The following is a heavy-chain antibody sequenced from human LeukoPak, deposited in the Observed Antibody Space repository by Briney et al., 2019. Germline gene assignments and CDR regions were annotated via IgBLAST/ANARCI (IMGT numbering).Heavy chain of an antibody. CDR3: ARDGSSGYDAFDI. Sequence: ASVKVSCKASGYTFSDYYIHWVRQAPGQGLEWMGWINPNSGGTNYAQKFQGRVTMTRDTSISTAYMELSRLRSDDTAVYYCARDGSSGYDAFDIWGQGTMVTVSS. J-gene: IGHJ3*02. D-gene: IGHD3-22*01. CDR1: GYTFSDYY. V-gene: IGHV1-2*02. CDR2: INPNSGGT.